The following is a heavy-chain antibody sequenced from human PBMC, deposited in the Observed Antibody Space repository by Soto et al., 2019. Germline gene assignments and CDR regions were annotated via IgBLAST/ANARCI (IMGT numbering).Heavy chain of an antibody. J-gene: IGHJ6*02. CDR2: IYYSGSA. V-gene: IGHV4-59*12. Sequence: SETLALTGTVSGGSISSYYWSWIRQPPGKGLEWIGYIYYSGSANYNPSLKSRVTIPLDPSKNQFSLHLYSVTPEDTAVYYCTGITWFRGMDVWGQGTPVTVSS. CDR1: GGSISSYY. CDR3: TGITWFRGMDV. D-gene: IGHD3-10*01.